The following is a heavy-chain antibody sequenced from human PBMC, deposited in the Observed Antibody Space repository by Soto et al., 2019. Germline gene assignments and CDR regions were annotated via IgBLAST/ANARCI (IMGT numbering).Heavy chain of an antibody. CDR2: MNPNSGNT. Sequence: QVQLVQSGAEVKKPGASVKVSCKASGYTFTSYDINWVRQATGQGLEWMGWMNPNSGNTGHAQKFQGRATMTRNTSLSTAYMALSSLRSEDTAVYYCATPMVYYYYGIDVWGQGTTVTVSS. D-gene: IGHD2-8*01. J-gene: IGHJ6*02. CDR1: GYTFTSYD. CDR3: ATPMVYYYYGIDV. V-gene: IGHV1-8*01.